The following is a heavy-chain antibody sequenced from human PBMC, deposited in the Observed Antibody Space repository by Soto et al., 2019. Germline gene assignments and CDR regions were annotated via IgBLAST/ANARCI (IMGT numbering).Heavy chain of an antibody. V-gene: IGHV3-30*18. D-gene: IGHD6-19*01. CDR1: GFTFSYYG. CDR2: ISNDGSNK. Sequence: GGSLRLSCAASGFTFSYYGMHWVRQAPGKGLEWVAVISNDGSNKYYADSVKGRFTISRDNSKNTLYLQMNSLRAEDTAVYYCAKVIAVAGTGYAFDIWGQGTMVTVSS. CDR3: AKVIAVAGTGYAFDI. J-gene: IGHJ3*02.